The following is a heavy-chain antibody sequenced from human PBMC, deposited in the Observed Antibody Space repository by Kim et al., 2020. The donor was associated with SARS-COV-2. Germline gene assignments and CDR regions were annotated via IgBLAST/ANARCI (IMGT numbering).Heavy chain of an antibody. CDR2: IYYSGST. J-gene: IGHJ3*02. CDR3: ARVPNYYGSGSPTRDAFDI. CDR1: GGSISSSSYY. Sequence: SETLSLTCTVSGGSISSSSYYWGWIRQPPGKGLEWIGSIYYSGSTYYNPSLKSRVTISVDTSKNQFSLKLSSVTAADTAVYYCARVPNYYGSGSPTRDAFDIWGQGTMVTVSS. D-gene: IGHD3-10*01. V-gene: IGHV4-39*07.